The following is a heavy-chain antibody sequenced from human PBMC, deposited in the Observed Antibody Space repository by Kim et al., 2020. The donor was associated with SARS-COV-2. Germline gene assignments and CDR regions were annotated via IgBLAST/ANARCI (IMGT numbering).Heavy chain of an antibody. J-gene: IGHJ3*02. V-gene: IGHV4-59*01. CDR3: ARDKQPAHDAFDI. Sequence: YPSLKSRVTISVDTSKSQFSLKLSSVTAADTAVYYCARDKQPAHDAFDIWGQGTMVTVSS. D-gene: IGHD1-1*01.